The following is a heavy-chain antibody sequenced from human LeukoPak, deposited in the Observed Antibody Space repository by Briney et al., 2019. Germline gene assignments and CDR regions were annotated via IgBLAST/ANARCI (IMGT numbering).Heavy chain of an antibody. J-gene: IGHJ4*02. Sequence: SETLSLTCTVSGVPISSSSYYWGWIRQPPGKGLEWIGRIYYSGSTYYNPSLKSRVTISVDTSKNQFSLNLSSVTAADTAVYYCARSSSGWTHVDYWGQGTLVTVSS. CDR3: ARSSSGWTHVDY. V-gene: IGHV4-39*01. D-gene: IGHD6-19*01. CDR1: GVPISSSSYY. CDR2: IYYSGST.